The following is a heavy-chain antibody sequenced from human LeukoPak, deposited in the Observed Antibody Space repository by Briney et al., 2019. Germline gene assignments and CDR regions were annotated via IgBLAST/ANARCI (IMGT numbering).Heavy chain of an antibody. V-gene: IGHV4-59*01. CDR2: IYYSGST. J-gene: IGHJ3*02. CDR1: GGSISSYY. D-gene: IGHD6-6*01. Sequence: SETLSLTCTVSGGSISSYYWSWIRQPPGKGLEWIGYIYYSGSTNYNPSLKSRVTISVDTSKNQFSLKLSSVTAADTAVYYCARVVEYSSSSGHPDAFDIWGXXXXXTVS. CDR3: ARVVEYSSSSGHPDAFDI.